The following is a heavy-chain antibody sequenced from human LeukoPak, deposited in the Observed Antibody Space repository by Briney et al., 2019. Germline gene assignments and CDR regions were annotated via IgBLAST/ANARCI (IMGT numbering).Heavy chain of an antibody. J-gene: IGHJ6*02. CDR2: IHYTGST. D-gene: IGHD1-1*01. Sequence: SETLSLTCTVSGGSVSSYYWSWIRQPPGKGLEWIGYIHYTGSTNYNPSLKSRVTTSVDTSKNQFSLKVTSVTAADTAVYYCARNVKGMNVWGQGTTVTVSS. V-gene: IGHV4-59*08. CDR3: ARNVKGMNV. CDR1: GGSVSSYY.